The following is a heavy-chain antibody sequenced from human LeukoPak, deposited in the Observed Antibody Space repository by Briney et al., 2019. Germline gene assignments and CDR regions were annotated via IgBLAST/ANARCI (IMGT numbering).Heavy chain of an antibody. Sequence: PSETLSLTCAVYGGSFSGYYWSWIRQPPGKGLEWIGEINHSGSTNYIPSLKSRVTISVDTSKNQFSLKLSSVTAADTAVYYCARIIGELLWFGEFINWFDPWGQGTLVTVSS. J-gene: IGHJ5*02. V-gene: IGHV4-34*01. CDR1: GGSFSGYY. CDR2: INHSGST. D-gene: IGHD3-10*01. CDR3: ARIIGELLWFGEFINWFDP.